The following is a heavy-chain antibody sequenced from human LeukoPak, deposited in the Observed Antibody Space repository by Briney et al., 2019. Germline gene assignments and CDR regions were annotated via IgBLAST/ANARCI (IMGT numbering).Heavy chain of an antibody. CDR1: GGSISTSSYY. J-gene: IGHJ4*02. V-gene: IGHV4-39*07. Sequence: SETLSLTCTVSGGSISTSSYYWGWVRQPPGKGLEWIGNIFYSGSTYYSPSLKSRVTMSVDTSKNQFSLKLSSVTAADTAVYYCARDSYYYDSSGYYGSDYWGQGTLVTVSS. CDR2: IFYSGST. D-gene: IGHD3-22*01. CDR3: ARDSYYYDSSGYYGSDY.